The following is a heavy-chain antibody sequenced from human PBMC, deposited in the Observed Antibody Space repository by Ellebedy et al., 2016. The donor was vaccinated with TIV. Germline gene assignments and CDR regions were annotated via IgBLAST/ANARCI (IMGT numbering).Heavy chain of an antibody. V-gene: IGHV4-39*07. CDR1: GGTISSTNYY. CDR2: IYHSGST. Sequence: GSLRLCXNVSGGTISSTNYYWGWIRQSPEKGLEWIGSIYHSGSTYYNPSLKSRLTISLDATKNQFSLRLDSVTAADTAVYYCASSPSGYEIPYWGQGTLVTVSS. J-gene: IGHJ4*02. CDR3: ASSPSGYEIPY. D-gene: IGHD5-12*01.